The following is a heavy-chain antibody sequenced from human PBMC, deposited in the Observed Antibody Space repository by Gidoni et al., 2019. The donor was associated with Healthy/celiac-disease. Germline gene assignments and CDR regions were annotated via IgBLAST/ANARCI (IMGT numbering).Heavy chain of an antibody. CDR3: ARSYDFWSGYPDIDY. D-gene: IGHD3-3*01. J-gene: IGHJ4*02. Sequence: QVQLQESGPGLVKPSETLSLTCTVSGGSVSSGSYYWSWIRQPPGKGLEWIGYIYYSGSTNYNPSLKSRVTISVDTSKNQFSLKLSSVTAADTAVYYCARSYDFWSGYPDIDYWGQGTLVTVSS. V-gene: IGHV4-61*01. CDR1: GGSVSSGSYY. CDR2: IYYSGST.